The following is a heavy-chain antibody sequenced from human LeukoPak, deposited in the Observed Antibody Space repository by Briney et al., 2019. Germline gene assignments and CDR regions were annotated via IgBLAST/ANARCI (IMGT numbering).Heavy chain of an antibody. V-gene: IGHV3-23*01. Sequence: GGSLRLPCAASGFTFSSYAMSWVRQAPGKGLEWVSAISGSGGSTYYADSVKGRFTISRDNSKNTLYLQMNSLRAEDTAVYYCATSSDDILTGQRFDYWGQGTLVTVSS. CDR3: ATSSDDILTGQRFDY. CDR1: GFTFSSYA. D-gene: IGHD3-9*01. CDR2: ISGSGGST. J-gene: IGHJ4*02.